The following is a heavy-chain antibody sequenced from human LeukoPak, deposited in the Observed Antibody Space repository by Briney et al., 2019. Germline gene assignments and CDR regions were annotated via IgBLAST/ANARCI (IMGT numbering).Heavy chain of an antibody. Sequence: PGGSLRLSCAASGFTFGDYYVTWIRQAPGKGLEWVSYITSSGSSMYYADSVEGRFTISRDNAKNSLYLQMNSLSVEDTAVYYCARDRYGPPDYWGQGTLVTVSS. D-gene: IGHD4-17*01. J-gene: IGHJ4*02. CDR3: ARDRYGPPDY. CDR2: ITSSGSSM. CDR1: GFTFGDYY. V-gene: IGHV3-11*01.